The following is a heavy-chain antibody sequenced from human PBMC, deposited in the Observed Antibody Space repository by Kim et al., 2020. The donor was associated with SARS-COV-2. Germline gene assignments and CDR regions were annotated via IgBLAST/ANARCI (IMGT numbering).Heavy chain of an antibody. D-gene: IGHD3-22*01. J-gene: IGHJ4*02. CDR1: SYE. CDR3: AAPINYYDSSGYFPTPRDY. CDR2: ISSSGSTI. Sequence: SYEMNWVRQAPGKGLEWVSYISSSGSTIYYADSVKGRFTISRDNAKNSLYLQMNSLRAEDTAVYYCAAPINYYDSSGYFPTPRDYWGQGTLAT. V-gene: IGHV3-48*03.